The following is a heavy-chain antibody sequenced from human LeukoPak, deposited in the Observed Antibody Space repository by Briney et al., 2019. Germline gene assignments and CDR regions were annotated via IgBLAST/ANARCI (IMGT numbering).Heavy chain of an antibody. CDR3: ARANYYGSGNL. CDR2: IYYSGST. CDR1: GGSISSGGYC. V-gene: IGHV4-31*03. D-gene: IGHD3-10*01. Sequence: KPSETLSLTCTVSGGSISSGGYCWSWIRQLPGKGLEWIGYIYYSGSTYYNPSLKSRLTISVDTSKNQFSLKLSSVTAADTAVYYCARANYYGSGNLWGQGTLVTVSS. J-gene: IGHJ5*02.